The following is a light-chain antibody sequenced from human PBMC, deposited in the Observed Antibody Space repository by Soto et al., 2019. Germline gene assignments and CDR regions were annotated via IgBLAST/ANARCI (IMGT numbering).Light chain of an antibody. CDR3: QQYGSIPWT. Sequence: EIALTQSPGALSLSPGARATLSCRASQSVSSSYLAWYQQKPGQAPRLLIYDASSRATGIPDRFSGSGSGTDFTLTISRLEPEDFAVYYCQQYGSIPWTFGQGTKVDIK. J-gene: IGKJ1*01. V-gene: IGKV3-20*01. CDR1: QSVSSSY. CDR2: DAS.